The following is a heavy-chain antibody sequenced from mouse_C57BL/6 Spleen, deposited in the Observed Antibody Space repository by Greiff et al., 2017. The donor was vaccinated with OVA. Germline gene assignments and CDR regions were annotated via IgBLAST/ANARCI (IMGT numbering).Heavy chain of an antibody. V-gene: IGHV1-53*01. J-gene: IGHJ4*01. CDR1: GYTFTSYW. CDR3: ARSDSSGYGGDAMDY. CDR2: INPSNGGT. D-gene: IGHD3-2*02. Sequence: QVQLQQPGTELVKPGASVKLSCKASGYTFTSYWMHWVKQRPGQGLEWIGNINPSNGGTNYNEKFKSKATLTVDKSSSTAYMQLSSLTSEDSAVYYGARSDSSGYGGDAMDYWGQGTSVTVSS.